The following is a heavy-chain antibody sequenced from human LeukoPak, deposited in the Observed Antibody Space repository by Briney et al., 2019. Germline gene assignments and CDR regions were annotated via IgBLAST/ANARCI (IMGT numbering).Heavy chain of an antibody. J-gene: IGHJ4*02. CDR1: GFTFSDYY. D-gene: IGHD6-19*01. CDR2: ISSSGSTI. V-gene: IGHV3-11*01. Sequence: GGSLRLSCAASGFTFSDYYMSCIRQAPGKGLECVSYISSSGSTIYYADSVKGRFTISRDNAKNSLYLQMNSLRAEDTAVYYCARAPRAVARFDYWGQGTLVTVSS. CDR3: ARAPRAVARFDY.